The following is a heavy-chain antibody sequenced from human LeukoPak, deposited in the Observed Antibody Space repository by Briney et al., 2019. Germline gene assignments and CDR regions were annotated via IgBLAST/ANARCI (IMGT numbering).Heavy chain of an antibody. CDR3: AREGRAVSGTGGVDAFDI. Sequence: PWESLTLTCAASGFTFSSYTIHWIRQAPGTGLDREAVISYDGSNNYGAGSVMGRLTMSRVNSKYTLYLQMNSLRGEDTVVYYCAREGRAVSGTGGVDAFDIRGQGKMVTASS. CDR1: GFTFSSYT. D-gene: IGHD6-19*01. CDR2: ISYDGSNN. V-gene: IGHV3-30-3*01. J-gene: IGHJ3*02.